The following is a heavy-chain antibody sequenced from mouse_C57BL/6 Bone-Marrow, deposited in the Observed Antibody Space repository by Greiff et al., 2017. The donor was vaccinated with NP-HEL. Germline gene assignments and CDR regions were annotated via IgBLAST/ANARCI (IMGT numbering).Heavy chain of an antibody. CDR1: GYAFTNYL. Sequence: QVQLQQSGAELVRPGTSVKVSCKASGYAFTNYLIEWVKQRPGQGLEWIGVINPGSGGTNYNEKFKGKATLTADKSSSTAYMQLSSLTSEDSAVYFCARGVRENDYDEFAYWGQGTLVTVSA. CDR3: ARGVRENDYDEFAY. CDR2: INPGSGGT. V-gene: IGHV1-54*01. D-gene: IGHD2-4*01. J-gene: IGHJ3*01.